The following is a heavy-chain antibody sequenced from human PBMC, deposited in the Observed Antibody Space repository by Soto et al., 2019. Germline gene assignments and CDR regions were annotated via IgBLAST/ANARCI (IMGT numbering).Heavy chain of an antibody. V-gene: IGHV1-46*01. J-gene: IGHJ4*02. CDR3: ANEVPNTCKFDY. CDR2: FYPGSGAS. Sequence: QVQLVQSGAEVKKPGASVKVSCKASGFTFTTSYIHWVRQAPGQGLEYVGIFYPGSGASSSAQKLQARVAMTRDTSTNTVYMELSSLRSEDTAVYYSANEVPNTCKFDYWGQGTLVTVSS. CDR1: GFTFTTSY.